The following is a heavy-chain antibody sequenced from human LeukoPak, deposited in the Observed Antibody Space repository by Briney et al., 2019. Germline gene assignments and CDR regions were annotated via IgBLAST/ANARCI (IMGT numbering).Heavy chain of an antibody. CDR2: ISSGGNT. CDR1: GFSFSNYA. J-gene: IGHJ4*02. CDR3: AKGGYSYGYFDY. Sequence: GGSLRLSCAASGFSFSNYAMRWGRQAPGKGLEWVSVISSGGNTYFADSVKGRFTISRDNPENTLYLQMNSLRAGDSAVYYCAKGGYSYGYFDYWGQGILVTVSS. V-gene: IGHV3-23*01. D-gene: IGHD5-18*01.